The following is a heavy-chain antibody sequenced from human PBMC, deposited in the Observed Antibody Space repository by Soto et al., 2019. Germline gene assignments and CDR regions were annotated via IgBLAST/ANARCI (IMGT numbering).Heavy chain of an antibody. V-gene: IGHV4-38-2*02. CDR3: ARDKRVTMIGGWFDP. D-gene: IGHD3-22*01. Sequence: XGTLSLTCVVSGYSISSGYYWSCVRQPPGKELEWIGSIYHSGKTYYKPSLRSRVTVSVDTSKNQFSMKLISVTAADTAVYYCARDKRVTMIGGWFDPWGQGTLVTVSS. CDR1: GYSISSGYY. CDR2: IYHSGKT. J-gene: IGHJ5*02.